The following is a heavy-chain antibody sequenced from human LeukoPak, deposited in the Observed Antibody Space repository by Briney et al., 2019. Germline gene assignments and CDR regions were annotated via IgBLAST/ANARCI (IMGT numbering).Heavy chain of an antibody. Sequence: GWSLRLSCAASGFTFSSYAMSWVRQAPGRGLEWVSTISGSGGSTYYADSVKGRFTISRDNSKNTLYLQMNSLRAEDTAVYYCAKGSVVVIAMGWYFDLWGRGTLVTVSS. CDR2: ISGSGGST. D-gene: IGHD2-21*01. V-gene: IGHV3-23*01. J-gene: IGHJ2*01. CDR1: GFTFSSYA. CDR3: AKGSVVVIAMGWYFDL.